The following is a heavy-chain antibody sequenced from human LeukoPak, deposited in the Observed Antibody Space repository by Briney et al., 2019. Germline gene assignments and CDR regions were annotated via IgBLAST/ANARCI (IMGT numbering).Heavy chain of an antibody. CDR1: GFTFSSYA. D-gene: IGHD3-16*01. Sequence: GGSLRLSCAASGFTFSSYAMSWVRQAPGKGLEWISVIYSGGGTYYADSVKGRFTISRDNSKNTVYLQMNSLRAEDTAVYYCACPHLVGELVDYWGQGTLVTVSS. CDR3: ACPHLVGELVDY. J-gene: IGHJ4*02. V-gene: IGHV3-66*01. CDR2: IYSGGGT.